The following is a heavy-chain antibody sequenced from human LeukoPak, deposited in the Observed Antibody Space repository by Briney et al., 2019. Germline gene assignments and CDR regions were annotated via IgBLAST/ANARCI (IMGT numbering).Heavy chain of an antibody. V-gene: IGHV3-23*01. CDR3: AKVMKGSERLTMVRGVIIKTAGLYYKDV. Sequence: PGGSLRLSCAASGFTLSSYAMSWVRQAPGKGLEWVSNISASGGSTNYADSVKGRFTISRDNSKNTVYLQMDSLRAEDTAVYYGAKVMKGSERLTMVRGVIIKTAGLYYKDVWGKGTTVTVSS. J-gene: IGHJ6*03. D-gene: IGHD3-10*01. CDR2: ISASGGST. CDR1: GFTLSSYA.